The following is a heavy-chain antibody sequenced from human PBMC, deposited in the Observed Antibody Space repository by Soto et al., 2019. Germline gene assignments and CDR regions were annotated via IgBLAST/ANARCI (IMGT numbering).Heavy chain of an antibody. V-gene: IGHV3-48*03. CDR2: ISGSGNM. CDR1: GFTFSSYE. CDR3: TKEKSVMYSGYDAFDI. D-gene: IGHD5-12*01. J-gene: IGHJ3*02. Sequence: VGSLRLSCAASGFTFSSYEMDWVRQAPGKGLEWVAYISGSGNMMYGESVMGRFTISRDNADNSLYLQMNSLTAEDTAVYYCTKEKSVMYSGYDAFDIWGRGTMVTVSS.